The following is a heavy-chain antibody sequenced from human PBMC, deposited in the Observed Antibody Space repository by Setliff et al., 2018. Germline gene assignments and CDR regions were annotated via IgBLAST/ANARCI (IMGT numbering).Heavy chain of an antibody. D-gene: IGHD3-22*01. CDR1: GYTFTSYA. J-gene: IGHJ4*02. CDR2: INAGNGDT. CDR3: ATHGGYYYDSSGSFGAY. Sequence: ASVKVSCKASGYTFTSYAMHWVRQAPGQRLEWMGWINAGNGDTKYSQKFQGRVTITRDTSASTAYMELSSLRSEDTAVYYCATHGGYYYDSSGSFGAYWGQGTLVTVSS. V-gene: IGHV1-3*01.